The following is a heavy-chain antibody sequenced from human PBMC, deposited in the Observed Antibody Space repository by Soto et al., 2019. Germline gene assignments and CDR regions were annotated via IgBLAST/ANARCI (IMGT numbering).Heavy chain of an antibody. V-gene: IGHV3-11*06. J-gene: IGHJ5*02. Sequence: QEQLVESGGGWVKPGGSLRLSCAASGFTFSDYYIAWIRQAPGKGLEWISYISSTGIYKRYADSVKGRFTIARDNANNSLVLQMNSLRADDTAVYYCVRDLYGSGTSLRDWFDPWGQGTLVTVSS. CDR1: GFTFSDYY. CDR3: VRDLYGSGTSLRDWFDP. D-gene: IGHD3-10*01. CDR2: ISSTGIYK.